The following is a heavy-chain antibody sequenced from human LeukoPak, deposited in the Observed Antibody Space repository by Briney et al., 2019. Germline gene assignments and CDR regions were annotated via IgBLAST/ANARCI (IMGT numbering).Heavy chain of an antibody. J-gene: IGHJ6*02. CDR3: ARGAYDILTGGVNYYYYGMDV. V-gene: IGHV4-59*01. Sequence: SETLSLTCTVSGGSISSYYWSWIRQPPGKGLEWIGYIYYSGSTNYNPSLKSRVTISVDTSKNQFSLKLRSVTAADTAVYYCARGAYDILTGGVNYYYYGMDVWGQGTTVTVSS. CDR2: IYYSGST. CDR1: GGSISSYY. D-gene: IGHD3-9*01.